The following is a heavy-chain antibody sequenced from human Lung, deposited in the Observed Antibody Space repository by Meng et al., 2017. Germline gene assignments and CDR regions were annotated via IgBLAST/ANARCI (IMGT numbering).Heavy chain of an antibody. CDR2: INHSGST. Sequence: QVQRRQWGGGRLKPSATLSLTCFVSGGSFSDYYWSWIRQPPGKGLEWIGEINHSGSTNYNPSLESRATISVDTSQNNLSLKLSSVTAADSAVYYCARGPTTMAHDFDYWGQGTLVTVSS. CDR3: ARGPTTMAHDFDY. J-gene: IGHJ4*02. V-gene: IGHV4-34*01. CDR1: GGSFSDYY. D-gene: IGHD4-11*01.